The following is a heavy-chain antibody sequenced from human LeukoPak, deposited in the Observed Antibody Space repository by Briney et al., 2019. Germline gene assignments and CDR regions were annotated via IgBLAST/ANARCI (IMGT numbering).Heavy chain of an antibody. D-gene: IGHD3-22*01. CDR1: GFTFSSYS. Sequence: PGGSLRLSCAASGFTFSSYSMNWVRQAPGKGLEWVSSISSSSTYIYHADSVKGRFTISRGNAKNSLYLQMNSLRAEDTAVYYCAREGMYYYDSSGYYYGDAFDIWGQGTMVTVSS. CDR2: ISSSSTYI. V-gene: IGHV3-21*01. CDR3: AREGMYYYDSSGYYYGDAFDI. J-gene: IGHJ3*02.